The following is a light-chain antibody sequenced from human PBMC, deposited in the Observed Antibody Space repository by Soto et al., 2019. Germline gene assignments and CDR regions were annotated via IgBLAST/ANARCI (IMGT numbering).Light chain of an antibody. Sequence: DILMTQSPGTLSLSHGARATLSCRASQSVSSSYLAWYQQKPGQAPRLLIYGASTRATGIPARFSGSGSGTEFTLTISSLRSEDSAIYYCQQYFEWPPMTFGQGTKVDI. CDR1: QSVSSSY. V-gene: IGKV3-15*01. J-gene: IGKJ1*01. CDR2: GAS. CDR3: QQYFEWPPMT.